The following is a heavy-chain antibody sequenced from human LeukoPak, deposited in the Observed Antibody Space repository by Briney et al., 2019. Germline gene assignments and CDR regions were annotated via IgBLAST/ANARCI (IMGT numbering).Heavy chain of an antibody. CDR3: AKAGYGSYYAFDI. Sequence: PGKSLRLSCAASGFTLSSYAMHWVRQAPDKGLDWGALISYGGSNKYYADSVKGRFTISRDNSENTLYLQMNSLRAEDTAVYYFAKAGYGSYYAFDIWGQGTMVTVSS. V-gene: IGHV3-30*18. CDR1: GFTLSSYA. J-gene: IGHJ3*02. CDR2: ISYGGSNK. D-gene: IGHD1-26*01.